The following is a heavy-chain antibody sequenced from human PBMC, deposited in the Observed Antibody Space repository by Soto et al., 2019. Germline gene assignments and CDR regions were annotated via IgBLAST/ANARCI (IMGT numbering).Heavy chain of an antibody. J-gene: IGHJ4*02. CDR1: GGTISTNV. CDR3: ATGARYCSGGSCCPDD. V-gene: IGHV1-69*06. CDR2: IMPIFAAP. Sequence: QVQLMQSGAEVKKPGSSVKVSCTASGGTISTNVISWVRQAPGQGLEWMGEIMPIFAAPNNAQKFQGRLTITADTSTTTVYMELSSLTSEDTAVYFCATGARYCSGGSCCPDDWGQGTLVIVSS. D-gene: IGHD2-15*01.